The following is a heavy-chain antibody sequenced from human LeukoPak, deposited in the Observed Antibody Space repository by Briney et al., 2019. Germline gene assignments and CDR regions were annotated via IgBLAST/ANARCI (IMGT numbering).Heavy chain of an antibody. CDR2: IYHSGST. V-gene: IGHV4-38-2*02. D-gene: IGHD4-17*01. J-gene: IGHJ4*02. CDR3: ARVGRVSARYGDCDY. Sequence: PSETLSLTCTVSGYSISSGYYWGWIRQPPGKGLEWIGSIYHSGSTYYNPSLKSRVTISVDTSKNQFSLKLSSVTAADTAVYYCARVGRVSARYGDCDYWGQGTLVTVSS. CDR1: GYSISSGYY.